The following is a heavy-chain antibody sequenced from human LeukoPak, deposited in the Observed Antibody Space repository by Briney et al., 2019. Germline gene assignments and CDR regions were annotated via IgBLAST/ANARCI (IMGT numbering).Heavy chain of an antibody. V-gene: IGHV3-73*01. J-gene: IGHJ4*02. CDR3: TSANKESPYCGGDCYSDY. Sequence: GGSLRLSCAASGFTFSGSAMHWVRQASGKGLEWVGRTRSKANSYATAYAASVKGRFTISRDDSKNTAYLQMNSLKTEDTAVYYCTSANKESPYCGGDCYSDYWGQGTLVTVSS. CDR2: TRSKANSYAT. D-gene: IGHD2-21*02. CDR1: GFTFSGSA.